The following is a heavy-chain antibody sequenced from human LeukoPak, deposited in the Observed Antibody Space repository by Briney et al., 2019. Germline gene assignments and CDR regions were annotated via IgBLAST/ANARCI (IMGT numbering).Heavy chain of an antibody. V-gene: IGHV3-53*01. CDR2: IYRGGGT. J-gene: IGHJ6*04. Sequence: PGASLRLSCAASGFTVTGSYMTWVRQAPGKGLEWVSIIYRGGGTSYANSVRGRFTVSRDNSKNTLHLQMNSLRAEDTAVYYCARGASPDVWGKGTTVTVSS. D-gene: IGHD3-16*01. CDR1: GFTVTGSY. CDR3: ARGASPDV.